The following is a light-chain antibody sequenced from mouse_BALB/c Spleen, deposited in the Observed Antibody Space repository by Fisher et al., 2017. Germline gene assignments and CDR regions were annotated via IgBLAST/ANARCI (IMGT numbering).Light chain of an antibody. CDR3: QQWSSNPPA. CDR1: SSVSY. CDR2: DTS. Sequence: IVLTQTPAIMSASPGEKVTISCSASSSVSYMYWYQQKPGSSPRLLIYDTSNLASGVPVRFSGSGSGTSYSLTISRMEAEDAATSYCQQWSSNPPAFGGGTKLGIK. J-gene: IGKJ2*01. V-gene: IGKV4-55*01.